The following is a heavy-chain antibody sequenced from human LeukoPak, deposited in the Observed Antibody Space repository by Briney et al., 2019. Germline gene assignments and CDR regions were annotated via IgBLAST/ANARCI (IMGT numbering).Heavy chain of an antibody. Sequence: GASLKISCKGSGYSLTSYWIGWVRQLPGKGLEWMGIIYPGDSDTRYSPSFQGQVTISADKSISTAYLQWSSLKASDTAMYYCARRRAHSGSSPAWYFDLWGRGTLVTVSS. V-gene: IGHV5-51*01. CDR1: GYSLTSYW. CDR2: IYPGDSDT. D-gene: IGHD1-26*01. J-gene: IGHJ2*01. CDR3: ARRRAHSGSSPAWYFDL.